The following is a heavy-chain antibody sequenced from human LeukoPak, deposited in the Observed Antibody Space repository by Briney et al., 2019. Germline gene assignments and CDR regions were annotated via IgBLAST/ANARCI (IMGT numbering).Heavy chain of an antibody. D-gene: IGHD2-2*01. Sequence: GGSLRLSCAASGFIFRSNYMSWVRQAPGKGLEWASVIYNDGRTYYSDSVKGRFIISKDISKNTLYLQMNNLRADDTALYYCARESGYAVGDFWGRGTLVTVSS. CDR3: ARESGYAVGDF. CDR1: GFIFRSNY. CDR2: IYNDGRT. J-gene: IGHJ4*02. V-gene: IGHV3-53*01.